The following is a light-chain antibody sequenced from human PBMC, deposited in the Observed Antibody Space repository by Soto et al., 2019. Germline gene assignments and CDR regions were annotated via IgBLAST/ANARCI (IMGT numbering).Light chain of an antibody. CDR1: QGISSY. V-gene: IGKV1-9*01. CDR2: AAS. CDR3: QQYNNWPLIT. Sequence: IQLTQSPSSLSASVGDRVTITCRASQGISSYLAWYQQKPGKAPKLLIYAASTLQSGVPLRFSGSGSGTEFTLTVSSLQSEDFAVYYCQQYNNWPLITFGQGTRLEIK. J-gene: IGKJ5*01.